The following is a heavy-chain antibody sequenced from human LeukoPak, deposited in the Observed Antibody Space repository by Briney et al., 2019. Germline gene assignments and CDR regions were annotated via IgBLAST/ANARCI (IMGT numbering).Heavy chain of an antibody. D-gene: IGHD1-26*01. CDR2: INPSGGST. CDR1: GYTFTSYY. V-gene: IGHV1-46*01. Sequence: ASVKVSCKASGYTFTSYYMHWVRQAPGQGLEWMGIINPSGGSTSYAQKFQGRVTMTRDTSTSTVYMELSSLRSEDTAVYYCARAGGWQLLDHSNWFDPWGQGTLVTVSS. J-gene: IGHJ5*02. CDR3: ARAGGWQLLDHSNWFDP.